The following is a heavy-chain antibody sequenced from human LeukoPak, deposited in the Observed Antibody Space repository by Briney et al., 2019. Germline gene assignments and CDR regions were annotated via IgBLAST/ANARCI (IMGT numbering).Heavy chain of an antibody. J-gene: IGHJ4*02. Sequence: SGGSLRLSCAASGFTFSSYSMNWVRQAPGKGLEWVSYISSSSSTIYYADSVKGRFTISRDNAKNSLYLQMNSLRAEDTAVYYCARDRRGYSGYDDYYFDYWGQGTLVTVSS. CDR3: ARDRRGYSGYDDYYFDY. CDR1: GFTFSSYS. CDR2: ISSSSSTI. V-gene: IGHV3-48*04. D-gene: IGHD5-12*01.